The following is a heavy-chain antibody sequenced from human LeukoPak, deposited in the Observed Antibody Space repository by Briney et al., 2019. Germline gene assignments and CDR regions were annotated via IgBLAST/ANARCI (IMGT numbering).Heavy chain of an antibody. CDR2: VNYSGST. D-gene: IGHD1-26*01. CDR3: AKKGDTGNYDI. V-gene: IGHV4-59*04. Sequence: SETLSLTCTVSVGSVNSYYWSWIRQPPGKGLEWIGSVNYSGSTYYNPSLKSRVTISVDTSKNQFSLKLSSVTAADTAVYYCAKKGDTGNYDIWGQGAMVTVSS. J-gene: IGHJ3*02. CDR1: VGSVNSYY.